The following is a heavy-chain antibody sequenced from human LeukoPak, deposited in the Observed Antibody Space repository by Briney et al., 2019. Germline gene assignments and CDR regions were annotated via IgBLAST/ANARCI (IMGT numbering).Heavy chain of an antibody. CDR1: GFTFSNYW. Sequence: GGSLRLSCAASGFTFSNYWMHWVRQTPGKGLVWVSRINSDGSTTSYADSVKGRFTIFRDNAKNTLFLQMNSLRAEDTAVYYCARAQYTNSWTDYWGQGTLVTVSS. V-gene: IGHV3-74*01. CDR3: ARAQYTNSWTDY. D-gene: IGHD6-13*01. CDR2: INSDGSTT. J-gene: IGHJ4*02.